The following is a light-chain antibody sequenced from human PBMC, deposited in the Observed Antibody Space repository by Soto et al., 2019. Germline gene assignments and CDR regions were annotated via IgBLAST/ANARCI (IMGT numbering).Light chain of an antibody. V-gene: IGKV3-20*01. CDR3: QQYGSSPVLT. J-gene: IGKJ4*01. CDR2: GAS. Sequence: EIVMTQSPATLSLSPGERATLSCRASQSVSSTVGWYQQKPGQAPRLLIYGASTRAFAIPARFSGSGSGTDFTLTISRLEPEDFAVYYCQQYGSSPVLTFGGGTKVDIK. CDR1: QSVSST.